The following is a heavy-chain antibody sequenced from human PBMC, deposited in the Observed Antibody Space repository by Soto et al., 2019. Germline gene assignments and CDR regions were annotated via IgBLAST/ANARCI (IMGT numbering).Heavy chain of an antibody. CDR3: SSVEDGKDEY. Sequence: PGAFLKISCGACGYTFINNWSGLGPQLPGKGLEWVGIIFPVGPSIKYSPSFQGQSIISVNKSMSTAYTQWSCLQAADTLVYYCSSVEDGKDEYWRKGTLVTVAS. CDR1: GYTFINNW. CDR2: IFPVGPSI. J-gene: IGHJ4*02. V-gene: IGHV5-51*01.